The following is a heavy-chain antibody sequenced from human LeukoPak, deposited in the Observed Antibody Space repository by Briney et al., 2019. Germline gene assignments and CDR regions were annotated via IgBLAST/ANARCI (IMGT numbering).Heavy chain of an antibody. CDR2: INPNSGGT. D-gene: IGHD1-26*01. CDR1: GYTFTSYG. V-gene: IGHV1-2*02. Sequence: ASVKVSCKASGYTFTSYGISWVRQAPGQGLEWMGWINPNSGGTNYAQKFQGRVTMTRDTSISTAYMELSRLRSDDTAVYYCARRSVGAISNDAFDIWGQGTMVTVSS. J-gene: IGHJ3*02. CDR3: ARRSVGAISNDAFDI.